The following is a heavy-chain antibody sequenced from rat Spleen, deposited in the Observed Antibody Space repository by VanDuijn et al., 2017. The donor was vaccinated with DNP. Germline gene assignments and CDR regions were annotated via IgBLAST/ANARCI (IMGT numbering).Heavy chain of an antibody. Sequence: EVQLVESGGGLVQPGRSLKLSCAASGFTFSNYYMAWVRQAPKKGLEWVATISTSGSRTYYPDSVKGRFTISRDNAKSSLYLQMNSLKSEDTATYYCARHLNYGGPLAYWGQGTLVTVS. D-gene: IGHD1-11*01. J-gene: IGHJ3*01. CDR2: ISTSGSRT. V-gene: IGHV5-25*01. CDR1: GFTFSNYY. CDR3: ARHLNYGGPLAY.